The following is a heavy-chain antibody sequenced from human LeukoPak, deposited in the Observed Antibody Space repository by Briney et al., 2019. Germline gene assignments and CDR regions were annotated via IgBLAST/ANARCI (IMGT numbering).Heavy chain of an antibody. CDR1: GGSISSYY. Sequence: SETLSLTCTVSGGSISSYYWSWIRQPAGKGLEWIGRIYTSGSTNYNPSLKSRVTMSVDTSKNQFSLRLSSVTAADTAVYYCARWGEVYWYFDLWGRGTLVTVSS. J-gene: IGHJ2*01. CDR3: ARWGEVYWYFDL. V-gene: IGHV4-4*07. CDR2: IYTSGST. D-gene: IGHD3-16*01.